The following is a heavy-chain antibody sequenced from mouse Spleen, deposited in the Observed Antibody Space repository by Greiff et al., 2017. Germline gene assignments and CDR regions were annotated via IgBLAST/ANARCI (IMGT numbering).Heavy chain of an antibody. CDR1: GFTFSSYA. V-gene: IGHV5-9-3*01. CDR3: ARQYDYDVKYFDV. CDR2: ISSGGSYT. J-gene: IGHJ1*01. Sequence: EVKLVESGGGLVKPGGSLKLSCAASGFTFSSYAMSWVRQTPEKRLEWVATISSGGSYTYYPDSVKGRFTISRDNAKNTLYLQMSSLRSEDTAMYYCARQYDYDVKYFDVWGAGTTVTVSS. D-gene: IGHD2-4*01.